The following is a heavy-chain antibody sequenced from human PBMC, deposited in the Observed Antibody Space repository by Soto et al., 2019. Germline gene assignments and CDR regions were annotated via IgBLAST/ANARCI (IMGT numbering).Heavy chain of an antibody. CDR1: GYTFTSYY. V-gene: IGHV1-46*01. J-gene: IGHJ6*02. CDR2: INPSGGST. Sequence: ASVKVSCKASGYTFTSYYMHWVRQAPGQGLEWMGIINPSGGSTSYAQKFQGRVTMTRDTSTSTVYMELSSLRSEDTAVYYCAIEHYYDSSGYERTYYYYYGMDVWGQGTTVTVSS. CDR3: AIEHYYDSSGYERTYYYYYGMDV. D-gene: IGHD3-22*01.